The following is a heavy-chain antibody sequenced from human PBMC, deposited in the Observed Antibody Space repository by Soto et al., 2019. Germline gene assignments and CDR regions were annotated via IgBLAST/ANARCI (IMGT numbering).Heavy chain of an antibody. Sequence: GGSLRLPCAASGFTVSSNYMSWVRQAPGKGLEWVSVIYSGGSTYYADSVKGRFTISRDNSKNTLYLQMNSLRAEDTAVYYCAGNIVATHEAGYWGQGTLVTVSS. V-gene: IGHV3-66*01. D-gene: IGHD5-12*01. J-gene: IGHJ4*02. CDR1: GFTVSSNY. CDR2: IYSGGST. CDR3: AGNIVATHEAGY.